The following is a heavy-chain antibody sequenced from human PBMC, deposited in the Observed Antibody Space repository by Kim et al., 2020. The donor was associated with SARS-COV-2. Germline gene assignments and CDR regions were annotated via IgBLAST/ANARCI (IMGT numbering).Heavy chain of an antibody. CDR3: AREGATVTARAFVI. D-gene: IGHD4-17*01. CDR1: GFSFSSYW. V-gene: IGHV3-7*03. J-gene: IGHJ3*02. CDR2: IKQDGTDK. Sequence: GGSLRLSCAASGFSFSSYWMTWVRQAPGKGLEWVANIKQDGTDKYYLDSVKGRFTISRDNTKNSLYLKMNSLRAEDTAVYFCAREGATVTARAFVIWGQGTMVTVSS.